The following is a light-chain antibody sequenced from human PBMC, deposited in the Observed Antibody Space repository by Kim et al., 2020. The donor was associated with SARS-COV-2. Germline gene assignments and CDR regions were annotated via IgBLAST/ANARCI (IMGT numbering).Light chain of an antibody. Sequence: SASGGDRVTINWRASQGISNYLAWFRQRPGKAPESLIYSASSLQSGVPSRFSGSGSGTDFTLTISSLQPEDFATYYCQQYYSYPTFGGGTKVDIK. CDR1: QGISNY. V-gene: IGKV1-16*01. J-gene: IGKJ4*01. CDR2: SAS. CDR3: QQYYSYPT.